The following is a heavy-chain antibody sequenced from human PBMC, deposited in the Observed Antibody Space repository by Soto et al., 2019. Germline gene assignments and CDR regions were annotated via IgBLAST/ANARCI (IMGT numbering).Heavy chain of an antibody. V-gene: IGHV5-51*03. J-gene: IGHJ4*02. CDR2: IYPGDSDT. CDR3: ARLTRGMVRGVIGTTGPFYGFDY. Sequence: GESLKISCKGSGYSFTSYWIGWVRQMPGKGLEWMGIIYPGDSDTRYSPSFQGQVTILADKSISTAYLQWSSLKASDTAMYYCARLTRGMVRGVIGTTGPFYGFDYWGQGTLVTVSS. D-gene: IGHD3-10*01. CDR1: GYSFTSYW.